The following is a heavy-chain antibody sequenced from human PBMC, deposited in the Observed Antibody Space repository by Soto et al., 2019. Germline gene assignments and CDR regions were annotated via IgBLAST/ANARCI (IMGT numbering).Heavy chain of an antibody. D-gene: IGHD2-8*02. CDR1: GGSFSGYY. V-gene: IGHV4-34*01. Sequence: SETLSLTCAVSGGSFSGYYWTWIRQPPGKGLEWIGQISSSGSTTYNPSLKSRVFISIGTSNNQFFLELSSVTAADTAVYYCARDKITGLFDYWGQGTLVTVSS. J-gene: IGHJ4*02. CDR3: ARDKITGLFDY. CDR2: ISSSGST.